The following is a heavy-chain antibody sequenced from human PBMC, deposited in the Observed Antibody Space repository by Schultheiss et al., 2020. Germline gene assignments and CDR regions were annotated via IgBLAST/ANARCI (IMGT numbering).Heavy chain of an antibody. D-gene: IGHD6-6*01. CDR2: IYHSGST. V-gene: IGHV4-59*12. CDR1: GGSISSYY. Sequence: SETLSLTCTVSGGSISSYYWSWIRQPPGKGLEWIGEIYHSGSTNYNPSLKSRVTISVDTSKNQFSLKLSSVTAADTAVYYCASTDSSSSPRDYWGPGTLVTVSS. J-gene: IGHJ4*02. CDR3: ASTDSSSSPRDY.